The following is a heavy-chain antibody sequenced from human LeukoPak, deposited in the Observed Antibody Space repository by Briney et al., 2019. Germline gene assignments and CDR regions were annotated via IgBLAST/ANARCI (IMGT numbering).Heavy chain of an antibody. V-gene: IGHV1-46*03. CDR1: GYTFTSYY. J-gene: IGHJ4*02. Sequence: GASVKVSCKASGYTFTSYYMHWVRQAPGQGLEWMGIINPGGGSTSYAQKLQGRVTMTRDTSTSTVYMELSSLRSEDTAVYYCAWGGSYLAPLDYWGQGTLVTVSS. CDR2: INPGGGST. D-gene: IGHD1-26*01. CDR3: AWGGSYLAPLDY.